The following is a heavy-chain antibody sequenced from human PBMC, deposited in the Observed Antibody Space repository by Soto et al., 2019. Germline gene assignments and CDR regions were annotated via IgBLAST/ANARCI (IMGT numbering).Heavy chain of an antibody. D-gene: IGHD5-18*01. CDR3: ARAGFYAGSGIYSYAYSPPRYYAMDV. CDR2: ISAYNDDT. CDR1: GYTFTNYG. V-gene: IGHV1-18*01. J-gene: IGHJ6*02. Sequence: QVQLVQSGTEVKKPGASVKVSCKTSGYTFTNYGISWVRQAPGQGLEWMGWISAYNDDTKYAQKLKGRVTMTTDTSTSTADMELRSLRSDDTAIYYCARAGFYAGSGIYSYAYSPPRYYAMDVWGQGTTVTFSS.